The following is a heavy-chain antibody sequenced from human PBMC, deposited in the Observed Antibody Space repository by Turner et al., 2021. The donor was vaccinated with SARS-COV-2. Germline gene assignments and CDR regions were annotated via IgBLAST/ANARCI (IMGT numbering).Heavy chain of an antibody. CDR2: ISGSGGST. CDR1: GFTVSSNY. Sequence: EVQLVESGGGLVQPGGSLRLSCAASGFTVSSNYMIWVRQAPGKGLEWVSAISGSGGSTYYADSVKGRFTISRDNSKNTLYLQMNSLRAEDTAVYYCAKGEGIVVVVAALYWGQGTLVTVSS. J-gene: IGHJ4*02. V-gene: IGHV3-23*04. D-gene: IGHD2-15*01. CDR3: AKGEGIVVVVAALY.